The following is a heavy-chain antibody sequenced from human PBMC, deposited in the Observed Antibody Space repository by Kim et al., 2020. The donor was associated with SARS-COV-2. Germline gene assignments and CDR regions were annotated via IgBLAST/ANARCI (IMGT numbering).Heavy chain of an antibody. J-gene: IGHJ3*02. V-gene: IGHV1-18*01. D-gene: IGHD6-19*01. CDR1: GYTFTSYG. CDR2: ISAYNGNT. CDR3: ARDMTIYRLSSGWYDAFDI. Sequence: ASVKVSCKASGYTFTSYGISWVRQAPGQGLEWMGWISAYNGNTNYAQKLQGRVTMTTDTSTSTAYMELRSLRSDDTAVYYCARDMTIYRLSSGWYDAFDIWGQGTMVTVSS.